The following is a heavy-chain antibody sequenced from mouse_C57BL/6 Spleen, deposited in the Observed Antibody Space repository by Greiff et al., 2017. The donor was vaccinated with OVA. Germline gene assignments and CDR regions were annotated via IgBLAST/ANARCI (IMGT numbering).Heavy chain of an antibody. J-gene: IGHJ1*03. V-gene: IGHV5-6*01. CDR2: ISSGGSYT. D-gene: IGHD1-1*01. Sequence: EVKLMESGGDLVKPGGSLKLSCAASGFTFSSYGMSWVRQTPDKRLEWVATISSGGSYTYYPDSVKGRFTISRDNAKNTLYMQMSSLKSEDTAVYYCARGYGSSYGYFDVWGTGTTVTVSS. CDR3: ARGYGSSYGYFDV. CDR1: GFTFSSYG.